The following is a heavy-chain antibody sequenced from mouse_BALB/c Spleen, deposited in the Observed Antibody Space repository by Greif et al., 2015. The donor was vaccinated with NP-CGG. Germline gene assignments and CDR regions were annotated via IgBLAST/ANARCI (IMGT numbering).Heavy chain of an antibody. Sequence: VQLQQSGAELVKPGASVKPSCKASGYTFTSYWMHWVKQRPGQGLEWIGEINPSNGRTNYNEKFKSKATLTVDKSSSTAYMQLSSLTSEDSAVYYCAIYDGYYYYAMDYWGQGTSVTVSS. CDR2: INPSNGRT. CDR1: GYTFTSYW. CDR3: AIYDGYYYYAMDY. D-gene: IGHD2-3*01. V-gene: IGHV1S81*02. J-gene: IGHJ4*01.